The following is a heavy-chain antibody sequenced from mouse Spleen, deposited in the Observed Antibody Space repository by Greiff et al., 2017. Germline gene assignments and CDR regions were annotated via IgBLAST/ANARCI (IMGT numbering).Heavy chain of an antibody. CDR1: GYSFTGYY. V-gene: IGHV1-42*01. J-gene: IGHJ2*01. D-gene: IGHD1-2*01. CDR3: ARLRFTTATYDY. Sequence: VQLQQPGPELVKPGASVKISCKASGYSFTGYYMNWVKQSPEKSLEWIGEINPSTGGTTYNQKFKAKATLTVDKSSSTAYMQLKSLTSEDSAVYCCARLRFTTATYDYWGQGTTLTVSS. CDR2: INPSTGGT.